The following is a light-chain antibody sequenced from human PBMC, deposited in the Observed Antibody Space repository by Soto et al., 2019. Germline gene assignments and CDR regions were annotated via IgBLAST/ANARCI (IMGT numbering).Light chain of an antibody. CDR2: AAS. V-gene: IGKV1-39*01. Sequence: DIQLTQSPSALSATVGDRVTITCRASQRMGSYLNWYQQKPGKAPKLLIYAASRLQSGVPSRFSGSGSGTDFTLTISSLQPDDFATYYCQRSYSTPPLTFGPGTKVDIK. CDR1: QRMGSY. J-gene: IGKJ3*01. CDR3: QRSYSTPPLT.